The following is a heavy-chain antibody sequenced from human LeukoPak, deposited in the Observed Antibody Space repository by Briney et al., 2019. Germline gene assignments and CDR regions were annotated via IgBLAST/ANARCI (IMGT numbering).Heavy chain of an antibody. V-gene: IGHV3-7*01. CDR1: GFTFSSYW. J-gene: IGHJ6*02. Sequence: GGSLRLSCAASGFTFSSYWMSWVRQAPGKGPEWVANIKQDGSEKYYVDSVKGRFTISRDNAKNSLYLQMNSLRAEDTAVYYCARDRYCSGGSCYYGMDVWGQGTTVTVSS. CDR3: ARDRYCSGGSCYYGMDV. CDR2: IKQDGSEK. D-gene: IGHD2-15*01.